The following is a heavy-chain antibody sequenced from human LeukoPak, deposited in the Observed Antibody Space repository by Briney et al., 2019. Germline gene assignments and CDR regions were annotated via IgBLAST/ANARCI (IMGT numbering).Heavy chain of an antibody. Sequence: GGSLRLPCAASGFTFSSYAMSWVRQAPGKGLEWVSSIGASGGTYYADSVEGRFTISRDNSKKTLYLQMNSLRAEDTAVYYCANRGRYYFDYWGQGTLVTVSS. V-gene: IGHV3-23*01. CDR2: IGASGGT. D-gene: IGHD3-16*01. CDR1: GFTFSSYA. J-gene: IGHJ4*02. CDR3: ANRGRYYFDY.